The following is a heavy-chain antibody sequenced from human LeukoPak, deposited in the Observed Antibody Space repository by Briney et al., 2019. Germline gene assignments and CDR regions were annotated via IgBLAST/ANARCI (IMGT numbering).Heavy chain of an antibody. D-gene: IGHD3-10*01. V-gene: IGHV3-20*04. CDR1: GFTFDDYG. CDR3: ARCSHGSGRYWSFRGYFDL. CDR2: INWNGGST. Sequence: GGSLRLSCAASGFTFDDYGMSWVRQAPGKGLEWVSGINWNGGSTGYADSVKGRFTISRDNAKNSLYLQMNSLRAEDTALYYCARCSHGSGRYWSFRGYFDLWGRGTLVTVSS. J-gene: IGHJ2*01.